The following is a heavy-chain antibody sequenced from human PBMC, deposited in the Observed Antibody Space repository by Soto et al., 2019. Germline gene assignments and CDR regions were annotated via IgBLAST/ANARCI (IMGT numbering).Heavy chain of an antibody. CDR1: GYTFTRYY. D-gene: IGHD2-2*01. Sequence: SVKVSCKASGYTFTRYYMHWVRQAPAQGLEWMGRIIPILGIANYAQKFQGRVTITADKSTSTAYMELSSLRSEDTAVYYCARAGGIVVVPAALEFHPWGQGTLVTVSS. J-gene: IGHJ5*02. CDR3: ARAGGIVVVPAALEFHP. CDR2: IIPILGIA. V-gene: IGHV1-69*04.